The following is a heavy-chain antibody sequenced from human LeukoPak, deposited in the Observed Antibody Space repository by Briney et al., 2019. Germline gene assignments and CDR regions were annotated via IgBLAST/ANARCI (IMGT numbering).Heavy chain of an antibody. D-gene: IGHD6-13*01. J-gene: IGHJ4*02. CDR3: ARGRRGIAAAGTTTPEY. CDR1: GGLFSGYY. V-gene: IGHV4-34*01. CDR2: INHSGST. Sequence: SETLSLTSAVYGGLFSGYYWGWIRQPQGKGLEWIGEINHSGSTNYNPSLKSRVTISVDTSKNQFSLKLSSVTAADTAVYYCARGRRGIAAAGTTTPEYWGQGTLVTVSS.